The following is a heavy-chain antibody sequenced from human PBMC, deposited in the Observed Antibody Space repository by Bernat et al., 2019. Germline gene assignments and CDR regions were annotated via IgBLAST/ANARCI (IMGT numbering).Heavy chain of an antibody. Sequence: EVQLVESGGGLVKPGGSLRLSCAASGFTFSSYSMNWVRQAPGKGLEWVSYISSSSSYIYYADSVKGRFTISRDNAKNSLYLQMNSLRAEDTAVYYCARARRSIAAHSGMDVWGKGTTVTVSS. CDR2: ISSSSSYI. D-gene: IGHD6-6*01. V-gene: IGHV3-21*05. CDR3: ARARRSIAAHSGMDV. J-gene: IGHJ6*03. CDR1: GFTFSSYS.